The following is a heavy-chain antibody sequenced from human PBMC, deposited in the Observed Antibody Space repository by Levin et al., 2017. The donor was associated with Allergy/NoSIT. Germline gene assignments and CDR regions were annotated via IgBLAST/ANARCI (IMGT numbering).Heavy chain of an antibody. CDR3: ARDPGGSFSDY. Sequence: SQTLSLTCTVSGGSISSYYWSWIRQPPGKGLEWIGYIYSSGSTNYNPSLKSRVTISVDTSKNQFSLKLRSVTAADTAVYYCARDPGGSFSDYWGKGTLVTVSS. D-gene: IGHD1-26*01. J-gene: IGHJ4*02. CDR2: IYSSGST. CDR1: GGSISSYY. V-gene: IGHV4-59*01.